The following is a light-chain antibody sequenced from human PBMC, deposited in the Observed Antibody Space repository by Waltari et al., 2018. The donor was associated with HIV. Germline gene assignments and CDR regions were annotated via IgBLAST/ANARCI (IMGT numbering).Light chain of an antibody. CDR2: EVS. V-gene: IGLV2-14*01. CDR3: FSYTSRSTPYV. CDR1: SSDVGINYH. J-gene: IGLJ1*01. Sequence: QSALTQPASVSGSPGQSITISCTGTSSDVGINYHVSWYQQHPGNAPKLMLFEVSNRPSGVSNRFSGSKSGNTASLTISGLQAEDEADYYCFSYTSRSTPYVFGTGTKVTVL.